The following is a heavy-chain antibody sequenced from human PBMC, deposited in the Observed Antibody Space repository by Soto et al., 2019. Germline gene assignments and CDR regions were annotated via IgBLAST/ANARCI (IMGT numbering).Heavy chain of an antibody. J-gene: IGHJ4*02. D-gene: IGHD3-9*01. Sequence: ASVKVSCKASGYTFTSYAMHWVRQAPGQRLEWMGWINVGNGNTNYAQKLQGRVTMTTDTSTSTAYMELRSLRSDDTAVYYCASSPILRYFDWSHFDYWGQGTLVTVSS. V-gene: IGHV1-3*01. CDR2: INVGNGNT. CDR3: ASSPILRYFDWSHFDY. CDR1: GYTFTSYA.